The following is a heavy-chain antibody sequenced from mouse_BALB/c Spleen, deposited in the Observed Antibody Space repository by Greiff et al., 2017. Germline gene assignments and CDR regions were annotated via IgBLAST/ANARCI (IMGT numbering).Heavy chain of an antibody. D-gene: IGHD2-14*01. J-gene: IGHJ2*01. CDR3: AKQGRYDDFDY. V-gene: IGHV5-12-1*01. Sequence: EVKLVESGGGLVKPGGSLKLSCAASGFAFSSYDMSWVRQTPEKRLEWVAYISSGGGSTYYPDTVKGRFTISRDNAKNTLYLEMRSLKTEDTAVYYCAKQGRYDDFDYWGQGTTLTGSS. CDR1: GFAFSSYD. CDR2: ISSGGGST.